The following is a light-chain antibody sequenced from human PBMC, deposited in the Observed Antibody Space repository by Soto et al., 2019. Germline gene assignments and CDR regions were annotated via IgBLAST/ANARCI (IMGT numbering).Light chain of an antibody. V-gene: IGKV3-20*01. CDR2: GAS. J-gene: IGKJ3*01. CDR3: QHCGTSPFT. CDR1: QSVSNNY. Sequence: EIGLPQSPGTLSLSPGERATLSCRASQSVSNNYLAWYQQKPGQAPRLLISGASTRATGIPDRFSGSGSGTDFTLTISRLEPEDFAVYYCQHCGTSPFTFGPVTNVAIK.